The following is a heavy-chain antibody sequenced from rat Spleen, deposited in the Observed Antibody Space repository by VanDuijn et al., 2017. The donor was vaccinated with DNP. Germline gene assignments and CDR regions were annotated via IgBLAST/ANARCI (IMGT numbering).Heavy chain of an antibody. CDR3: AKDLDYGPDY. V-gene: IGHV5-20*01. Sequence: FTFSDYYMAWVRQAPTKGLEWVAYIRYDGGNTYYPDSVKGRFTISRDNVENTVYLQMNSLRSEDTATYYCAKDLDYGPDYWGQGVMVTVSS. CDR1: FTFSDYY. J-gene: IGHJ2*01. CDR2: IRYDGGNT. D-gene: IGHD1-11*01.